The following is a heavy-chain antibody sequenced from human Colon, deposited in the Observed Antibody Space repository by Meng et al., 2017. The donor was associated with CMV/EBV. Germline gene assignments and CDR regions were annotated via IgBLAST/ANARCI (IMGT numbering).Heavy chain of an antibody. Sequence: GFRFSGWGMDWVRQATGKGLERVAIYTYDAINAHYADSMRGRITMSSDKSKTMLYVQMNNLRVEDTAVYYCAKEQSSGYYRTSDYWGQGTLVTVSS. D-gene: IGHD3-3*01. CDR1: GFRFSGWG. CDR2: YTYDAINA. J-gene: IGHJ4*02. V-gene: IGHV3-30*18. CDR3: AKEQSSGYYRTSDY.